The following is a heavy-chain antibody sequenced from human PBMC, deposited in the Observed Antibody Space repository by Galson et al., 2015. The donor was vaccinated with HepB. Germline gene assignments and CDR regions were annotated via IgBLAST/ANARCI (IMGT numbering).Heavy chain of an antibody. Sequence: SLRLSCAASGFTFSSYSMNWVRQAPGKGLEWVSYISSSSSTIYYADSVKGRFTISRDNAKNSLYLQMNSLRAEDTAVYYCARGVDCGGDCFIYWYFDLWGRGTLVTVSS. V-gene: IGHV3-48*01. D-gene: IGHD2-21*01. J-gene: IGHJ2*01. CDR3: ARGVDCGGDCFIYWYFDL. CDR2: ISSSSSTI. CDR1: GFTFSSYS.